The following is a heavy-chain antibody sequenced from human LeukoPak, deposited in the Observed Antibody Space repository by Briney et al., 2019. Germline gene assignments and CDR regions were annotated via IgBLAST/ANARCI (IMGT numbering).Heavy chain of an antibody. J-gene: IGHJ4*02. Sequence: GASVKVSCKASGYTFTDYYMHWVRQAPGQGLEWTGWINPNSGGTNFAQKFQGRVAMTRDTSISTAYLELGSLRSDDTAVYFCARARWQLVPYFDSWGQGTLVTVSS. D-gene: IGHD6-6*01. V-gene: IGHV1-2*02. CDR3: ARARWQLVPYFDS. CDR2: INPNSGGT. CDR1: GYTFTDYY.